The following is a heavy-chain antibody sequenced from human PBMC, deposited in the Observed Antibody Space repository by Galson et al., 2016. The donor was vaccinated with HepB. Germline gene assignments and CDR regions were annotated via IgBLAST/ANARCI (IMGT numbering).Heavy chain of an antibody. J-gene: IGHJ6*03. CDR1: GFTFSSYW. CDR2: ISKNGDNT. Sequence: SLRLSCAASGFTFSSYWMTWVRQAPGKGLEWVAGISKNGDNTFYGDSAKGRFTISRDISKNTVDLQIHSLRSEDTAVYYCARDYKLWASDYVDVCGKRTTVTVS. D-gene: IGHD2-21*01. V-gene: IGHV3-30-3*01. CDR3: ARDYKLWASDYVDV.